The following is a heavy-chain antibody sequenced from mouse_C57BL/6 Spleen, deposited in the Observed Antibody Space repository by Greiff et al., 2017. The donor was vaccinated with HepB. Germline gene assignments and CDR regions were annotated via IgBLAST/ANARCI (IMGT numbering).Heavy chain of an antibody. CDR2: IYPGDGDT. CDR1: GYAFSSSW. V-gene: IGHV1-82*01. D-gene: IGHD4-1*01. CDR3: ARDWDEGGYYFDY. Sequence: VKLVESGPELVKPGASVKISCKASGYAFSSSWMNWVKQRPGKGLEWIGRIYPGDGDTNYNGKFKGKATLTADKSSSTAYMQLSSLTSEDSAVYFCARDWDEGGYYFDYWGQGTTLTVSS. J-gene: IGHJ2*01.